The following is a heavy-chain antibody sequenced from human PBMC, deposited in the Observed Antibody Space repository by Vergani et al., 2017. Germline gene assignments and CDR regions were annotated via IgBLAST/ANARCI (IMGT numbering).Heavy chain of an antibody. D-gene: IGHD3-10*01. CDR1: GFKFSDHY. V-gene: IGHV3-11*04. J-gene: IGHJ6*02. CDR3: AKNPGISTTRHYYAMDV. Sequence: LEESGGGSVKPGGSLRLSCAASGFKFSDHYMSWIRQAPGKDLEWVSHISPGASTVSYTDSVTGRFTVSRDNDNNSLHIDMTTLRVEDTAVYYCAKNPGISTTRHYYAMDVWGQGTTVTVSS. CDR2: ISPGASTV.